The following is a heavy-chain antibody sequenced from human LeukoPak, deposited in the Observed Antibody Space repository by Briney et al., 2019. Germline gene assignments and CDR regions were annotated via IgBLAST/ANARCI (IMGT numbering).Heavy chain of an antibody. Sequence: PGGSLRLSCAASGFTFSSYAMSWVRQAPGKGLEWVSAISGSGGSTYYADSVKGRFTISRDNSKNTLYLQMNSLRAEDTAVYYCAKDLDYDYVWGSYRYTGPDSGLDYWGQGTLVTVSS. D-gene: IGHD3-16*02. J-gene: IGHJ4*02. V-gene: IGHV3-23*01. CDR3: AKDLDYDYVWGSYRYTGPDSGLDY. CDR2: ISGSGGST. CDR1: GFTFSSYA.